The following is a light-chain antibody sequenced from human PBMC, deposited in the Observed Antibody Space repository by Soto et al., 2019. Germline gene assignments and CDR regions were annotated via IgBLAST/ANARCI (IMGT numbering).Light chain of an antibody. Sequence: IQMTQSSSTLSASVGDRVTITCRASQSINNWLAWYQQKPGKAPNLLIYRASTLQIGVPSRFSGSGSGREFTLTISSLQPDDFATYYCQQYNSYSYTFGQGTTL. CDR2: RAS. CDR3: QQYNSYSYT. CDR1: QSINNW. J-gene: IGKJ2*01. V-gene: IGKV1-5*03.